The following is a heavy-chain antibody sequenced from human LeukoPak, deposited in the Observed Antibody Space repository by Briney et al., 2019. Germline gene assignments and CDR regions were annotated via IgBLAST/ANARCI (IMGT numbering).Heavy chain of an antibody. J-gene: IGHJ4*02. CDR3: ARGRETPSGLVVAATPISFDY. D-gene: IGHD2-15*01. V-gene: IGHV4-34*01. Sequence: PSETLSLTCAVYGGSFSGYYWSSIRQPPGKGLEWIGEINHSGSTNYNPSLKSRVTISVDTSKNQFSLKLSSVTAADTAVYYCARGRETPSGLVVAATPISFDYWGQGTLVTVSS. CDR1: GGSFSGYY. CDR2: INHSGST.